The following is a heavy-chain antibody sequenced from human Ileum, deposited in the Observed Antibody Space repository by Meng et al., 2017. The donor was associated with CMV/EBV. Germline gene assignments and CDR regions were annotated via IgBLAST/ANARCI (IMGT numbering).Heavy chain of an antibody. CDR2: FAFTWGI. D-gene: IGHD3-10*01. J-gene: IGHJ5*01. V-gene: IGHV4-4*07. CDR3: GRGASRGGPVDS. CDR1: GFVIRTSC. Sequence: QVQLQGAGPRLAWPASALTVTCSVSGFVIRTSCRAWDRKCAVKAMDVNGRFAFTWGIGFNPSLMSRVTMSVETLRSQLSLNVNSVTAAETAVYYCGRGASRGGPVDSWGQGILVTVSS.